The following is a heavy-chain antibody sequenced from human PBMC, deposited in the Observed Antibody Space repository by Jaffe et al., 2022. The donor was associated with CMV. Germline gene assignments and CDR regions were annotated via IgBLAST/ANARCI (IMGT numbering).Heavy chain of an antibody. D-gene: IGHD3-22*01. CDR1: GGSFSGYY. J-gene: IGHJ2*01. CDR3: ARRRKPTMIVVALLPNWYFDL. Sequence: QVQLQQWGAGLLKPSETLSLTCAVYGGSFSGYYWSWIRQPPGKGLEWIGEINHSGSTNYNPSLKSRVTISVDTSKNQFSLKLSSVTAADTAVYYCARRRKPTMIVVALLPNWYFDLWGRGTLVTVSS. V-gene: IGHV4-34*01. CDR2: INHSGST.